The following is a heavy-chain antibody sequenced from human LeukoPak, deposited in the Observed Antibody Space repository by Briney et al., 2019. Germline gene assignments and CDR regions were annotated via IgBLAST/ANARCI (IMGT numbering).Heavy chain of an antibody. CDR1: GGSISSSSHY. Sequence: PSETLSLXCSVSGGSISSSSHYWNWIRQPPGKGLEWIASINYSGITYYNPSLKSRVTKSVDTSKNQFSLKLSSVTAADTAMYYCARSGTYYRNFDYWGQGILVTVSS. D-gene: IGHD1-26*01. J-gene: IGHJ4*02. CDR3: ARSGTYYRNFDY. CDR2: INYSGIT. V-gene: IGHV4-39*01.